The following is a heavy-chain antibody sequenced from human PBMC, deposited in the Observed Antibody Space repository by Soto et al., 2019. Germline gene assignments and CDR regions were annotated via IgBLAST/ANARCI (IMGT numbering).Heavy chain of an antibody. Sequence: PGGSLRLSCAFSGLTFSDYYMTWIRQAPGKGLEWVSYISSSTSHTNYADSVKGRFTISRDNAKNQLSLQLNSVTPEDTAVYFCVRDSSGFHWYFDLWGRGTLVTVSS. D-gene: IGHD6-19*01. CDR1: GLTFSDYY. V-gene: IGHV3-11*06. CDR2: ISSSTSHT. J-gene: IGHJ2*01. CDR3: VRDSSGFHWYFDL.